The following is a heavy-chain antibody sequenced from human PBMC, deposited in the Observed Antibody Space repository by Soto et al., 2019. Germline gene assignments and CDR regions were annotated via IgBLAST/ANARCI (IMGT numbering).Heavy chain of an antibody. V-gene: IGHV3-23*01. Sequence: EVQLLESGGGLVQPGGSLRLSCAASGFTFSSYAMNWVRQAPGKGLEWVSVISGSGGSTYYADSVKGRFTISRDNSKNTLYLQMNSLRAEDPAVYYCARRGPGTYFDDWGQGTLVTVSS. CDR3: ARRGPGTYFDD. J-gene: IGHJ4*02. CDR1: GFTFSSYA. CDR2: ISGSGGST. D-gene: IGHD6-13*01.